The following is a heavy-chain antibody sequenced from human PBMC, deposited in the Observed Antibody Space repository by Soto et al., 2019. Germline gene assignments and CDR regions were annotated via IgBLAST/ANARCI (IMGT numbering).Heavy chain of an antibody. CDR2: IKQDGSEK. Sequence: EVQLVESGGGLVQPWGSLRLSCAASGFTFSSYWMSWVRQAPGQGLAWVANIKQDGSEKYYVDSVNGRFTISRDNAKNSLYLNMSRLRDEDTAVYYCARETLDIVVVVAPTGDACDIWGQWTMVTVSS. J-gene: IGHJ3*02. D-gene: IGHD2-15*01. CDR3: ARETLDIVVVVAPTGDACDI. CDR1: GFTFSSYW. V-gene: IGHV3-7*01.